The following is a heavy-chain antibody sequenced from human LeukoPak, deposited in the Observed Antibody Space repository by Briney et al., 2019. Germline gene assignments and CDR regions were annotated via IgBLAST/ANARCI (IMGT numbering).Heavy chain of an antibody. CDR2: SNAGNGNT. CDR3: ARETISSSWSHHYYGMDV. Sequence: GASVKVSCKASGYTYSSYAMQWVRQAPGQRLEWMGWSNAGNGNTKYSQKFQGRVSITRDTSANTAYMELSSLRSEDTAVYFCARETISSSWSHHYYGMDVWGQGTTVTVSS. D-gene: IGHD6-13*01. V-gene: IGHV1-3*01. J-gene: IGHJ6*02. CDR1: GYTYSSYA.